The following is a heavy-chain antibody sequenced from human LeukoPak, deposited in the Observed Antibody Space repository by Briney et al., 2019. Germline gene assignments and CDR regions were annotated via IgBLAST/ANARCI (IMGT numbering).Heavy chain of an antibody. CDR2: IYTSGST. Sequence: PSETLSLTCTVSGGSISSGSYYWSWIRQPAGKGLEWIGRIYTSGSTNYNPSLKSRVTISVDTSKNQFSLKLSSVTAADTAVYYCARGGLRTTSNYYGSGIYGMDVWGQGTTVTVSS. CDR1: GGSISSGSYY. CDR3: ARGGLRTTSNYYGSGIYGMDV. V-gene: IGHV4-61*02. J-gene: IGHJ6*02. D-gene: IGHD3-10*01.